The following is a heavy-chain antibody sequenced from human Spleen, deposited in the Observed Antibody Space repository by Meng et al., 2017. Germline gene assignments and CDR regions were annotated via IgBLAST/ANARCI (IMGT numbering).Heavy chain of an antibody. V-gene: IGHV4-39*01. J-gene: IGHJ5*02. Sequence: QPQLQESGPGLVKPSEALSLTCSVSGGSISTSGYYWGWIRQPPGKGLEWIGSIGHSGFTYYTPSLKSRVTVSIDTSRNQFSLWLTSVTAADTAVYYCVRSSGWVKTGFDPWGQGTLVTV. CDR1: GGSISTSGYY. CDR2: IGHSGFT. CDR3: VRSSGWVKTGFDP. D-gene: IGHD6-19*01.